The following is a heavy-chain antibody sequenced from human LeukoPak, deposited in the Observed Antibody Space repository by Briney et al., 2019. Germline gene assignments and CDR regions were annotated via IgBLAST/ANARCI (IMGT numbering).Heavy chain of an antibody. CDR2: ISASGDST. Sequence: GSLRLSCAVFEFTFSTYAMSWVRQAPGKGRDWVSVISASGDSTYYADSVKGGFTISRGNSKNTLWLQMNSLRAEDTAVYYCAKLSGGNCYGPNACWGQGTLVTVSS. V-gene: IGHV3-23*01. CDR3: AKLSGGNCYGPNAC. J-gene: IGHJ4*02. CDR1: EFTFSTYA. D-gene: IGHD2-15*01.